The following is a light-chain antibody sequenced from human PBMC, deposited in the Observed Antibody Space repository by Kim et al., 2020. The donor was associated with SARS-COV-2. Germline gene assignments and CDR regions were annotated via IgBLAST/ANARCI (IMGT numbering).Light chain of an antibody. V-gene: IGLV2-11*01. J-gene: IGLJ3*02. CDR3: CSYAGFYSWV. CDR1: SSDVGGYNF. CDR2: HVS. Sequence: QSALTQPRSVSGSPGQSVTISCTGTSSDVGGYNFVSWYQQHPDKAPKLMIYHVSVRPSGVPDRFSGSRSGNTASLTISGLQAEDEADYYCCSYAGFYSWVFGGRTLLTVL.